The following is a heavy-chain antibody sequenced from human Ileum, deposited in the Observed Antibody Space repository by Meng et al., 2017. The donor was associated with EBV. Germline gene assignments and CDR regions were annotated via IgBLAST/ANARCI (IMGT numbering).Heavy chain of an antibody. V-gene: IGHV4-34*01. Sequence: QVRLRQVGTGLLKPSETLALTCAYYGGSFNDYYWTWLRQPPGKGLEWIGEIDQSGYTKFNPSLSSRATISRDTSNNQFSLRLNSVTAADTALYYCARYGRCNGNSFYCFDPWGQGTLVTVSS. CDR3: ARYGRCNGNSFYCFDP. CDR1: GGSFNDYY. J-gene: IGHJ5*02. CDR2: IDQSGYT. D-gene: IGHD4-23*01.